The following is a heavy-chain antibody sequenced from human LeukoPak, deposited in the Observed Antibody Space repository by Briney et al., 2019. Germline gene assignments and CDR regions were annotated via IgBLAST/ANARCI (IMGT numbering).Heavy chain of an antibody. Sequence: PSETLSLTCAVSGYSISSGYYWGWIRQPPGKGLEWIGSIYYSGSTYYNPSLKSRVTISVDTSKNQFSLKLSSVTAADTAVYYCARQRWLVLIDYWGQGTLVTVS. V-gene: IGHV4-38-2*01. J-gene: IGHJ4*02. CDR3: ARQRWLVLIDY. D-gene: IGHD6-19*01. CDR1: GYSISSGYY. CDR2: IYYSGST.